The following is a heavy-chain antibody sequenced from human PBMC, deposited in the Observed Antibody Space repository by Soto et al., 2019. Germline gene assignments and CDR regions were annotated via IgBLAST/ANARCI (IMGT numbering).Heavy chain of an antibody. CDR3: ASGIVGATVEPVYGMDV. J-gene: IGHJ6*02. V-gene: IGHV1-46*01. Sequence: QVQLVQSGAEVKKPGASVKVSCKASGYTFTSYYKHWVRQAPGQGLEWMGIINPSGGSTSYAQKFQGRVTMTRDTSTSTVYMELSSLRSEDTAVYYCASGIVGATVEPVYGMDVWGQGTTVTVSS. D-gene: IGHD1-26*01. CDR2: INPSGGST. CDR1: GYTFTSYY.